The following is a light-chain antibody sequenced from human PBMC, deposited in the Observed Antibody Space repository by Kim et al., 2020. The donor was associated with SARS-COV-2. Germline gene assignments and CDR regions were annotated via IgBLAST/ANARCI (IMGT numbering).Light chain of an antibody. Sequence: QSALTQPASVSGSPGQSITVSCTGTNSDVGAYNYVSWYQKHPGKAPKLMIYDVSNRPSGISNRFSGSKSGNTASLTISDLQTEDEADYYCSSYTITTTLVFGGGTQLTVL. J-gene: IGLJ3*02. V-gene: IGLV2-14*03. CDR2: DVS. CDR1: NSDVGAYNY. CDR3: SSYTITTTLV.